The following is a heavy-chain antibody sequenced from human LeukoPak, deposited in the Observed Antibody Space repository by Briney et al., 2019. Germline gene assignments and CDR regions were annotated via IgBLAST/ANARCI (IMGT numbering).Heavy chain of an antibody. J-gene: IGHJ6*02. V-gene: IGHV4-4*02. D-gene: IGHD1-1*01. Sequence: SGTLSLTCAVSGGSISSSNWWSWVRQPPGKGLEWIGEIYHSGSTNYNPSLKSRVTISVDKSKNQFSLELSSVTAADTAVYYCARVRLTGFYYYGMDVWGQGTTVTVSS. CDR3: ARVRLTGFYYYGMDV. CDR1: GGSISSSNW. CDR2: IYHSGST.